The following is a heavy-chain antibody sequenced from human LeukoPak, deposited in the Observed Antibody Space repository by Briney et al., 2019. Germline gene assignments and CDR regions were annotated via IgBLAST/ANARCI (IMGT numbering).Heavy chain of an antibody. Sequence: ASETLSLTCTVSGGSISSYYWSWIRQPAGKGLEWIGRIYTSGSTNYNPSLKSRVTMSVDTSKNQFSLKLSSVTAADTAVYYCAAGYSSSWYASRFDYWGQGALVTVSS. D-gene: IGHD6-13*01. CDR1: GGSISSYY. V-gene: IGHV4-4*07. CDR3: AAGYSSSWYASRFDY. CDR2: IYTSGST. J-gene: IGHJ4*02.